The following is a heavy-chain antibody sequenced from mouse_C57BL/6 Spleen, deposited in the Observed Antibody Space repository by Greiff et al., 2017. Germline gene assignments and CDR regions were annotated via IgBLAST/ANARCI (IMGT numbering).Heavy chain of an antibody. J-gene: IGHJ1*03. CDR2: IWSGGST. V-gene: IGHV2-4*01. CDR1: GFSLTSYG. D-gene: IGHD1-1*01. CDR3: ALSWYGSSPYWYFDV. Sequence: VKLVESGPGLVQPSQSLSITCTVSGFSLTSYGVHWVRQPPGKGLEWLGVIWSGGSTDYNAAFISRLSISKDNSKSQVFFKMNSLQADDTAIYYCALSWYGSSPYWYFDVWGTGTTVTVSS.